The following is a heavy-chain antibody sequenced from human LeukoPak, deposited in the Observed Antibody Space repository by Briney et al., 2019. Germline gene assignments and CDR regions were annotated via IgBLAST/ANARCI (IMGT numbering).Heavy chain of an antibody. J-gene: IGHJ4*02. CDR1: GFTFSSYA. D-gene: IGHD3-3*01. V-gene: IGHV3-23*01. CDR2: ISGSGGST. Sequence: GGSLRLSCAASGFTFSSYAMSWVRQAPGKGLEWVSAISGSGGSTYYADSVKGRFTISRDNSKNTLYLQMNSLRAEDTAVYYCARELMHYDFWSGSWGFDYWGQGTLVTVSS. CDR3: ARELMHYDFWSGSWGFDY.